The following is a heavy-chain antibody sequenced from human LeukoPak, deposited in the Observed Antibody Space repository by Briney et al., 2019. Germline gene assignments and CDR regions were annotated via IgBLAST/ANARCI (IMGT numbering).Heavy chain of an antibody. D-gene: IGHD3-3*01. V-gene: IGHV3-30*04. Sequence: PGQSLRLSCAASGFTFSGSAMHWVRQAPGKGLEWVAVLSDDGSGKYYVDSVRGRFTISRDNSESTLYLQMNSLRSDDTAVYYCARQNDFWSSYWDLDYWGQGTLVTVSS. CDR3: ARQNDFWSSYWDLDY. CDR2: LSDDGSGK. CDR1: GFTFSGSA. J-gene: IGHJ4*02.